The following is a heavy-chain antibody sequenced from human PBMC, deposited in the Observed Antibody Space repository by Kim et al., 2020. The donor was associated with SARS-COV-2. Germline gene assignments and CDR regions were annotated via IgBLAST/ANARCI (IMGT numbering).Heavy chain of an antibody. CDR3: ARVALVATNWGDDAFAI. CDR2: IYYSASS. Sequence: SETLSLTCTVSGGSISSSCYYWGRIRQPTGMGLEWNGSIYYSASSYYNPTLKSRVTISVDTTKNQFSLKLSSVTAADTAVYYCARVALVATNWGDDAFAIGGRGTMVTVSS. CDR1: GGSISSSCYY. J-gene: IGHJ3*02. D-gene: IGHD2-8*02. V-gene: IGHV4-39*01.